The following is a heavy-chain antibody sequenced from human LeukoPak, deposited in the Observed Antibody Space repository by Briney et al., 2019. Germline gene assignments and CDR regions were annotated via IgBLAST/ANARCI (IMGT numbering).Heavy chain of an antibody. D-gene: IGHD3-22*01. CDR1: GGSISSYY. CDR3: ARSLKTYYYDSDAFDI. J-gene: IGHJ3*02. Sequence: SETLSLTCTVSGGSISSYYWSWIRQPPGKGLEWIGYIYYSGSTNYNPSLKSRVTISVDTSKNQFSLKLSSVTAADTAVYYCARSLKTYYYDSDAFDIWGQGTMVTVSS. CDR2: IYYSGST. V-gene: IGHV4-59*08.